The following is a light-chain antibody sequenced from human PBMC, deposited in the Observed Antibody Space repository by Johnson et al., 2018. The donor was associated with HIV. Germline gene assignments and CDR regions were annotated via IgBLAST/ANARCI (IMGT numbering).Light chain of an antibody. CDR3: GTWDNSLSTGAV. CDR1: NSNIGNNY. CDR2: ENN. Sequence: QSVLTQPPSVSAAPGQKVTISCSGSNSNIGNNYVSWYQQLPGTAPKLLIYENNKRPSGIPDRFSGSKSGTSATLGIAGLQTGAEADYYCGTWDNSLSTGAVFGTGTKVTVL. V-gene: IGLV1-51*02. J-gene: IGLJ1*01.